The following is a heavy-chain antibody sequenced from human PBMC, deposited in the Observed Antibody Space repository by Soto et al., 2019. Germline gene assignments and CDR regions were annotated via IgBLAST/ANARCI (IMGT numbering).Heavy chain of an antibody. CDR2: IWYDGSNK. J-gene: IGHJ6*02. CDR3: ARDRTVLGYDWGPLRNYYYYGMDV. V-gene: IGHV3-33*01. D-gene: IGHD5-12*01. CDR1: GFTFSSYG. Sequence: QVQLVESGGGVVQPGRSLRLSCAASGFTFSSYGMHWVRQAPGKGLEWVAVIWYDGSNKYYADSVKGRFTISRDNSKNTLYLQMNSLRAEDTAVYYCARDRTVLGYDWGPLRNYYYYGMDVWGQGTTVTVSS.